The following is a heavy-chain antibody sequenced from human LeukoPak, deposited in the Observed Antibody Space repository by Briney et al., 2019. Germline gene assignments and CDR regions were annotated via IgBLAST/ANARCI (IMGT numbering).Heavy chain of an antibody. V-gene: IGHV6-1*01. CDR3: ATDDCSSSCYEWEKRFDY. Sequence: SQTLSLTCAISGDSVSSNSAAWNWIRQSPSRGLEWLGRTYYRSKWYNDYAVSVKSRITINPDTSKNQFSLQLNSVTPEDTAVYYCATDDCSSSCYEWEKRFDYWGQGTLVTVSS. J-gene: IGHJ4*02. CDR1: GDSVSSNSAA. D-gene: IGHD2-2*01. CDR2: TYYRSKWYN.